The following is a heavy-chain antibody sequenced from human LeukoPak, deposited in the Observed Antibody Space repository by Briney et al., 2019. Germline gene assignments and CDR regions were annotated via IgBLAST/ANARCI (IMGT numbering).Heavy chain of an antibody. J-gene: IGHJ4*02. CDR3: ARDGGWFGSRFDY. D-gene: IGHD3-10*01. V-gene: IGHV4-59*12. CDR1: DDSITIYY. Sequence: SETLSLNCTVSDDSITIYYWSWIRQPPGKGLEWIGYIYYSGSTNYNPSLKSRVTISVDTSKNQFSLKLSSVTAADTAVYYCARDGGWFGSRFDYWGQGTLVTVSS. CDR2: IYYSGST.